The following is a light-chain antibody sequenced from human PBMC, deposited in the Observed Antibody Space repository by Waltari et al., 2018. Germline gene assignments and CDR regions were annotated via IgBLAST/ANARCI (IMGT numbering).Light chain of an antibody. CDR1: QSIGNW. Sequence: DNLMTQSPSTLSASVGDRVTITCRASQSIGNWLAWYQQKSGKVPKALIYKASVLASGVPSRFSGSGSETEFTLIISGLQVDDAATYYCQQYNNAWTFGQGTKVEIK. J-gene: IGKJ1*01. V-gene: IGKV1-5*03. CDR2: KAS. CDR3: QQYNNAWT.